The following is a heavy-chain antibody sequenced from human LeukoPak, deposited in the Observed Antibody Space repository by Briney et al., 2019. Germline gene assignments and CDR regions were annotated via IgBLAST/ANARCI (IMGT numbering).Heavy chain of an antibody. CDR1: GFTFSSYA. CDR2: ISYDGSNK. D-gene: IGHD6-19*01. CDR3: ARGGSSGWYYFDY. Sequence: GGSLRLSCAASGFTFSSYAMHWVRQAPGKGLEWVAVISYDGSNKYYADSVKGRFTISRDNSKNTLYLQMNSLRAEDTAVYYCARGGSSGWYYFDYWGQGTLVTVSS. J-gene: IGHJ4*02. V-gene: IGHV3-30*04.